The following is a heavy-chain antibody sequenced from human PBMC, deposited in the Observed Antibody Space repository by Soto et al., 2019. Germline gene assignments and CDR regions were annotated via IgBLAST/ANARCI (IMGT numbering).Heavy chain of an antibody. J-gene: IGHJ4*02. V-gene: IGHV4-59*08. CDR2: IYYSGST. CDR1: GVSISSYY. Sequence: SETLSHTCAFSGVSISSYYWSWIRQPTGKGLEWIGYIYYSGSTNYNPSLKSRVTISVDTSKNQFSLKLSSVTAADTAVYYCARQRGYSGYDLHHFDYWGQGTLVTVSS. CDR3: ARQRGYSGYDLHHFDY. D-gene: IGHD5-12*01.